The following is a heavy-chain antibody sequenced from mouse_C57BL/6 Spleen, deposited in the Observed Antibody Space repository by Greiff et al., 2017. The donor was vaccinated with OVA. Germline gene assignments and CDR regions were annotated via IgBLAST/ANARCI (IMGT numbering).Heavy chain of an antibody. Sequence: VQLQQPGAELVKPGASVKLSCKASGYTFTSYWMHWVKQRPGQGLEWIGMIHPNSGSTNYNEKFKSKATLTVDKSSSTAYMQLSSLTSEDSAVYYCARGYDYGRDYYAMDYWGQGTSVTVSS. J-gene: IGHJ4*01. V-gene: IGHV1-64*01. CDR3: ARGYDYGRDYYAMDY. D-gene: IGHD2-4*01. CDR1: GYTFTSYW. CDR2: IHPNSGST.